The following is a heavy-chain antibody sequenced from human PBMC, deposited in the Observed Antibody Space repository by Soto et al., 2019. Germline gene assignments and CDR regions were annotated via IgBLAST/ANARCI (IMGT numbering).Heavy chain of an antibody. Sequence: ASVKVSCKASGGTFSSYTISWVRQAPGQGLEWMGRIIPILGIANYAQKFQGRVTITADKSTSTAYMELSSLRSEDTAVYYCARDYLGYSYGDAFDIWGQGTMVTVSS. CDR1: GGTFSSYT. CDR2: IIPILGIA. CDR3: ARDYLGYSYGDAFDI. J-gene: IGHJ3*02. D-gene: IGHD5-18*01. V-gene: IGHV1-69*04.